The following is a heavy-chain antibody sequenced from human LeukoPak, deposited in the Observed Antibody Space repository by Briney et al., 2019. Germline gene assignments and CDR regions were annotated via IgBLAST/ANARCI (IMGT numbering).Heavy chain of an antibody. J-gene: IGHJ4*02. Sequence: GGSLRLSCAASAFTSSSYEMNWVRQAPGKGLEWVSYISSSGSTIYYADSVKGRFTISRDNAKNSLYLQMNSLRAEDTAVYYCARATRTFDYWGQGTLVTVSS. V-gene: IGHV3-48*03. CDR3: ARATRTFDY. D-gene: IGHD1/OR15-1a*01. CDR2: ISSSGSTI. CDR1: AFTSSSYE.